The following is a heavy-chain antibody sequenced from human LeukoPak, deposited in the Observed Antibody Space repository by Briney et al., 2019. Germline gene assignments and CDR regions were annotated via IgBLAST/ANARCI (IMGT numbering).Heavy chain of an antibody. Sequence: SETLSLTCTVSGGSISSYYWSWIRQPPGKGLEWIGYIYYSGSTNYNPSLKSRVTISVKTSKNQFSLKLRSVAAADTAVYYCARVTGYTIEDYFDYWGQGTLVTVSS. CDR2: IYYSGST. V-gene: IGHV4-59*01. CDR1: GGSISSYY. D-gene: IGHD3-9*01. J-gene: IGHJ4*02. CDR3: ARVTGYTIEDYFDY.